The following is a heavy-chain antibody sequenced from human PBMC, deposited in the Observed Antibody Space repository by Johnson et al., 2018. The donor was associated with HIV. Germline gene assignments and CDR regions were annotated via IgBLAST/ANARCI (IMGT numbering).Heavy chain of an antibody. D-gene: IGHD6-19*01. CDR3: ARDREYGLAWGWALDI. Sequence: VQLVESGGGLVKPGGSLRLSCAASGFTFSDYYMSWIRQAPGKGLEWMAVISHDGSNRYYADSVKGRFTISRDNSKNTLYLQTNSLRGEDTAVYYCARDREYGLAWGWALDIWGQGTMVTVSS. CDR1: GFTFSDYY. CDR2: ISHDGSNR. V-gene: IGHV3-30*03. J-gene: IGHJ3*02.